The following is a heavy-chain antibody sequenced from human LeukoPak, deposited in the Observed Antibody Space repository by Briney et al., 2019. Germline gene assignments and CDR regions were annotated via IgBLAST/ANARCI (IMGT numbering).Heavy chain of an antibody. J-gene: IGHJ5*02. CDR1: DDSIKTYY. Sequence: SETLSLTCTVSDDSIKTYYWSWIRQPAGKGLEWIGRIRSSGSTNYNPSLRSRVTMSLETPKSQFSLRLTSVTAADTAVYYCARDYYESSAYYNSFDPWGQGTLVTVSS. V-gene: IGHV4-4*07. D-gene: IGHD3-22*01. CDR3: ARDYYESSAYYNSFDP. CDR2: IRSSGST.